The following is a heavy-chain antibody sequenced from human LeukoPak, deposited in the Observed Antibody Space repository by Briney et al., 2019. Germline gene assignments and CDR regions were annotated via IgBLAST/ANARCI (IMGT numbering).Heavy chain of an antibody. Sequence: GGSLRLSCAASGFTFSSYSMNWVRQAPGKGLEGVSSISSSSSYIYYADSVKGRFTISRDNPKNSLYLQMNSLRAEDTAVYYCATGTRRDAFDIWGQGTMVTVSS. CDR2: ISSSSSYI. D-gene: IGHD1-1*01. CDR3: ATGTRRDAFDI. CDR1: GFTFSSYS. V-gene: IGHV3-21*01. J-gene: IGHJ3*02.